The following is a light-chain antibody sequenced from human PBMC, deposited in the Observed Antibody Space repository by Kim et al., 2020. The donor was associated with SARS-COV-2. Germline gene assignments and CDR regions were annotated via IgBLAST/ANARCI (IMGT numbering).Light chain of an antibody. V-gene: IGKV3-20*01. J-gene: IGKJ1*01. CDR1: QTVTSNY. CDR2: GAS. Sequence: EIVLTQSPGTLSLSPGERATLSRRASQTVTSNYLAWYQQKPGQAPRLLIYGASSRATGISDRFSGSGSGTDFTLTISRLEPEDFAVYYCQQYGSSPATFGQGTKVDIK. CDR3: QQYGSSPAT.